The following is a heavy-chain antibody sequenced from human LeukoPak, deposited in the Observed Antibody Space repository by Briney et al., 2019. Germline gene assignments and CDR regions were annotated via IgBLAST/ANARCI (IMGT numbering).Heavy chain of an antibody. Sequence: ASVNVSCKSSGYTFTVYYMHWVRQAPGQGLEWVGWINPNSGGTNYAQKFQGRVTMTRDTSISTAYMELSRLRSDDTAVYYCARGKWFVPAAPDYWGQGTLVTDSS. V-gene: IGHV1-2*02. CDR1: GYTFTVYY. CDR2: INPNSGGT. CDR3: ARGKWFVPAAPDY. D-gene: IGHD2-2*01. J-gene: IGHJ4*02.